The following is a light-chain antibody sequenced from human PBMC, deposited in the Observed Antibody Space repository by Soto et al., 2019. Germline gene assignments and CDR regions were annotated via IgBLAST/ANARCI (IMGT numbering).Light chain of an antibody. CDR3: QQYNSYPGT. J-gene: IGKJ1*01. Sequence: DVQVTQTPSPLSASVGDRVTITCRASQSISSWLAWYQQKPGKAPKLLIYKASSLESGVPSRFSGSGSGTEFTLTISSLQPDDFATYYCQQYNSYPGTFGQGAKVDIK. CDR2: KAS. CDR1: QSISSW. V-gene: IGKV1-5*03.